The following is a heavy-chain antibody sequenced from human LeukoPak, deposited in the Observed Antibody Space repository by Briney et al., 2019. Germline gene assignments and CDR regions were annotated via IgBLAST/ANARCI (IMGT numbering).Heavy chain of an antibody. CDR2: IRYDGSNK. CDR1: GFTFSSYG. J-gene: IGHJ4*02. D-gene: IGHD1-26*01. CDR3: ARYGGKYLEY. Sequence: GGSLRLSCAASGFTFSSYGMHWVRQAPGKGLEWVAFIRYDGSNKYYADSVKGRFTISRDNSKNTLYLQMNSLGAEDTAVYYCARYGGKYLEYWGQGTLVTVSS. V-gene: IGHV3-30*02.